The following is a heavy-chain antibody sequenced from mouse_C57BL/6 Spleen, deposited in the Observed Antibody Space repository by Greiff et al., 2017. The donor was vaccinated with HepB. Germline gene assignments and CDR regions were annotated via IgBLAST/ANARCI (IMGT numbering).Heavy chain of an antibody. CDR2: ISSGGSYT. CDR3: ARERYYYGSSYAFFDY. CDR1: GFTFSSYG. V-gene: IGHV5-6*01. D-gene: IGHD1-1*01. Sequence: EVKLVESGGDLVKPGGSLKLSCAASGFTFSSYGMSWVRQTPDKRLEWVATISSGGSYTYYPDSVKGRFTISRDNAKNTLYLQMSSLKSEDTAMYYRARERYYYGSSYAFFDYWGQGTTLTVSS. J-gene: IGHJ2*01.